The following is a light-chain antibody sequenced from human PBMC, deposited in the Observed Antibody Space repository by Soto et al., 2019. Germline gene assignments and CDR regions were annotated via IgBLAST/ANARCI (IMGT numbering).Light chain of an antibody. CDR1: SSDIGGYKF. CDR3: SSYTSLTTSYVL. V-gene: IGLV2-14*03. J-gene: IGLJ2*01. CDR2: DVN. Sequence: QSALTQPASLSGSPGQSITISCTGTSSDIGGYKFVSWYQQHPGRVPKLLIYDVNNRPSGVSSRFSGSKSGNTASLTISALQADDEADYFCSSYTSLTTSYVLFGGGTKLTVL.